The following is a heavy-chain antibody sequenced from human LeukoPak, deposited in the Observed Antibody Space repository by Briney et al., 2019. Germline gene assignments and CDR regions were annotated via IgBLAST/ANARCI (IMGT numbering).Heavy chain of an antibody. CDR1: GGTFSSYA. CDR3: ARVRFRLLGVSAAISGGDF. D-gene: IGHD2-2*02. Sequence: VASVKVSCKASGGTFSSYAISWVRQAPGQGLEWMGGIIPNFGTANYAQKFQGRVTITADESTSTAYMELSSLRSEDTAVYYCARVRFRLLGVSAAISGGDFWGQGTLVTVSS. J-gene: IGHJ4*02. CDR2: IIPNFGTA. V-gene: IGHV1-69*01.